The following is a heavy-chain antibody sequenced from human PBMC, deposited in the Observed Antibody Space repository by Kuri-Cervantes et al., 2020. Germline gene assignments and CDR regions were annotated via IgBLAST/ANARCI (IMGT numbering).Heavy chain of an antibody. V-gene: IGHV3-64*02. Sequence: GESLKISCAASGFTFSSYGMHWVRQAPGKGLEYVSAISSNGGSTYYADSVKGRFTISRDNSKNTLYLQMNSLRAEDTAVYYCARFMITFGGVIVSRYGMDVWGQGTTVTVSS. D-gene: IGHD3-16*02. J-gene: IGHJ6*02. CDR2: ISSNGGST. CDR1: GFTFSSYG. CDR3: ARFMITFGGVIVSRYGMDV.